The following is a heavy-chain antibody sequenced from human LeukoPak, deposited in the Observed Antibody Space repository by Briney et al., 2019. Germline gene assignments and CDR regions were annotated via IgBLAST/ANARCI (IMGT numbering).Heavy chain of an antibody. D-gene: IGHD7-27*01. Sequence: ASVRVSCTASGYTFTDCYIHWVRQAPGQGLEWVGWVNPKTGGTYYAQTFQGRVTMTRDTSISTAYMGLSRLRSQAPALFYFPRENWGYGYWGQGALGTVSS. CDR1: GYTFTDCY. V-gene: IGHV1-2*02. CDR2: VNPKTGGT. CDR3: PRENWGYGY. J-gene: IGHJ4*02.